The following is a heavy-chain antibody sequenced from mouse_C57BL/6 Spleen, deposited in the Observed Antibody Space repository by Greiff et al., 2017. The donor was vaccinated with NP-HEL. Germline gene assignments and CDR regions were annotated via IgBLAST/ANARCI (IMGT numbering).Heavy chain of an antibody. J-gene: IGHJ2*01. CDR3: ARTPALLLSFDY. CDR1: GFSLTSYG. Sequence: VQLQQSGPGLVQPSQSLSITCTVSGFSLTSYGVHWVRQSPGKGLEWLGVIWRGGSTDYNAAFISRLSISKDNSKSQVFFKMNSLQADDTAIYYCARTPALLLSFDYWGQGTTLTVSS. V-gene: IGHV2-2*01. D-gene: IGHD1-1*01. CDR2: IWRGGST.